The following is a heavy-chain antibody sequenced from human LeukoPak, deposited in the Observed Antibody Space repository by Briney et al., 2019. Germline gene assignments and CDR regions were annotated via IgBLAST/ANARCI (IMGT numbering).Heavy chain of an antibody. J-gene: IGHJ4*02. CDR3: AKDRGSYYLTGPLDY. D-gene: IGHD1-26*01. Sequence: PGGSLRLSCAASGFTFSGHWMHWVRQVPGRGLMWVARTNTNGKYTNYADSVKGRFTISRDNSKNTLYLQMNSLRAEDTAVYYCAKDRGSYYLTGPLDYWGQGTLVTVSS. V-gene: IGHV3-74*01. CDR2: TNTNGKYT. CDR1: GFTFSGHW.